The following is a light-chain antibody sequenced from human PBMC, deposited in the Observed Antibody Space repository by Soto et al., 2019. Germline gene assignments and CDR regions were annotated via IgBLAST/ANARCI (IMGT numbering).Light chain of an antibody. CDR1: QYIGSN. Sequence: EIVLTQSPGTLSVSRGETATLSCRASQYIGSNLAWYQQKPGQAPGLLIYGASTRATGIPARFAGSGSGTEFTLTISSLQSEDFAVYFCQQYNYWPITFGQGTRLEIK. J-gene: IGKJ5*01. V-gene: IGKV3-15*01. CDR3: QQYNYWPIT. CDR2: GAS.